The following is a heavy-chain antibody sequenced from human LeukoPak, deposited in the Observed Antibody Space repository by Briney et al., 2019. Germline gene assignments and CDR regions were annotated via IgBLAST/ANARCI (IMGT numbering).Heavy chain of an antibody. J-gene: IGHJ4*02. CDR3: ARVLEWELLDY. CDR2: IYYSGST. D-gene: IGHD1-26*01. V-gene: IGHV4-59*08. Sequence: TGGSLRLSCAASGFTFSDYYMSWIRQAPGKGLEWIGYIYYSGSTNYNPSLKSRVTISVDTSKNQFSLKLSSVTAADTAVYYCARVLEWELLDYWGQGTLVTVSS. CDR1: GFTFSDYY.